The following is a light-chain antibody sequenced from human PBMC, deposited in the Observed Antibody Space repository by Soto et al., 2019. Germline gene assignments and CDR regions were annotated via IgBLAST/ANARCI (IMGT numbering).Light chain of an antibody. CDR3: LQHNTYRWT. V-gene: IGKV1-17*01. CDR1: LGIRND. CDR2: AAS. J-gene: IGKJ1*01. Sequence: DIQMTQSPSSLSASVGDRVTITCRASLGIRNDLGWYQQKPGKPPKRLIYAASSLQSGVPPRFSGSGSGTEFTLTIISLQPQDFAAYYCLQHNTYRWTVGQRTKVEIK.